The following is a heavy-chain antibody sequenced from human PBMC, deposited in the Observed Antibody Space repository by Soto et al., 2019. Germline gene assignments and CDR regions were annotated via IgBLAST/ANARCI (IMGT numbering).Heavy chain of an antibody. CDR1: GFTFSNYW. V-gene: IGHV3-74*01. J-gene: IGHJ6*03. D-gene: IGHD2-15*01. CDR3: ARGDSVGCTCSSLARSFCDYIDV. Sequence: EVQLVESGGGLVQPGGSLRLSCVASGFTFSNYWMYWVRQAPGEGLVWVSRINSDGSVTSYADSVKGRLTISRDNDKNTLYLQMDGLRAEDTAVYYCARGDSVGCTCSSLARSFCDYIDVWGKGTTVTVFS. CDR2: INSDGSVT.